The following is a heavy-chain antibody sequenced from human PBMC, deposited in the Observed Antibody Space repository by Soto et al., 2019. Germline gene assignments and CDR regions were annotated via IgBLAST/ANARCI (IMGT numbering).Heavy chain of an antibody. Sequence: GGSLRLSCAASGFTFSSYAMSWVRQAPGKGLEWVSAISGSGGSTYYADSVKGRFTISRDNSKNTLYLQMNSLRAEDTAVYYCAKGFRSYYDFWSGYIGGNWFDPWGQGTLVTVSS. V-gene: IGHV3-23*01. D-gene: IGHD3-3*01. J-gene: IGHJ5*02. CDR3: AKGFRSYYDFWSGYIGGNWFDP. CDR1: GFTFSSYA. CDR2: ISGSGGST.